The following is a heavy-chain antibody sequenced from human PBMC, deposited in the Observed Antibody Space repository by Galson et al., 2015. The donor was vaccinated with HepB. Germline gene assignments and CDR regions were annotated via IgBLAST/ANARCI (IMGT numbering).Heavy chain of an antibody. V-gene: IGHV1-69*01. J-gene: IGHJ6*02. D-gene: IGHD3-22*01. CDR3: ARVPYDSSGYYFVYYYGMDV. CDR1: GGTFSSYA. CDR2: IIPIFGTA. Sequence: SCKASGGTFSSYAISWVRQAPGQGLEWMGGIIPIFGTANYAQKFQGKVTITADESTSTAYMELSSLRSEDTAVYYCARVPYDSSGYYFVYYYGMDVWGQGTTVTVSS.